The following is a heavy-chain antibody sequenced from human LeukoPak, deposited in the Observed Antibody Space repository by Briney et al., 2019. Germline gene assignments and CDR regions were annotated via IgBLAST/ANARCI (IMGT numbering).Heavy chain of an antibody. CDR2: IRSKANSYAT. J-gene: IGHJ3*02. Sequence: GGSLRLSCAASGFTFSGSAMHWVRQASGKGLEWVGRIRSKANSYATAYAASVKGRFTISRDDSKNTAYLQMNSLRAEDTAVYYCAKSGYGAPHTSGYYYDGIDAFDIWGQGTMVTVSS. D-gene: IGHD3-22*01. CDR1: GFTFSGSA. V-gene: IGHV3-73*01. CDR3: AKSGYGAPHTSGYYYDGIDAFDI.